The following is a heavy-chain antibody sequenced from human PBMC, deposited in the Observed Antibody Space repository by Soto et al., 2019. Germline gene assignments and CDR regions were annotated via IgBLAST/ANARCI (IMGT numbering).Heavy chain of an antibody. CDR3: GTPHRGGYYPY. D-gene: IGHD3-3*01. J-gene: IGHJ4*02. V-gene: IGHV4-59*08. CDR2: IYYSGST. CDR1: GGSISSYY. Sequence: SETLSLTCSVSGGSISSYYWRWILQPPGKGLEWIGYIYYSGSTNYNPSLKSRFTISVDTSKNQFSLKLGSVPAADRALYYWGTPHRGGYYPYWGRGTGVTVSS.